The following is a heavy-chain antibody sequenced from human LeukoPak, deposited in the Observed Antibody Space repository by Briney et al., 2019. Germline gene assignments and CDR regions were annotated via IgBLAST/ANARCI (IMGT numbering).Heavy chain of an antibody. V-gene: IGHV3-30*04. CDR3: ARDLGQYYFDY. CDR1: GFTFSSYA. Sequence: PGGSLRLSCAASGFTFSSYAMHWVRQAPGKGLEWVAVISYDGSNKYYADSVKGRFTISRGNSKNTLYLQMNSLRAEDTAVYYCARDLGQYYFDYWGQGTLVTVSS. D-gene: IGHD4-11*01. CDR2: ISYDGSNK. J-gene: IGHJ4*02.